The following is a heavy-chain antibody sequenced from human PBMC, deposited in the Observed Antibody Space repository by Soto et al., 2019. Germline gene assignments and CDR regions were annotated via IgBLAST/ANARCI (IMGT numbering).Heavy chain of an antibody. D-gene: IGHD3-16*02. CDR3: ARVNDYVWGSYRPGYYYYGMDV. CDR1: GLTFSGSP. J-gene: IGHJ6*02. Sequence: GGSMRLSCAASGLTFSGSPMHWVRQAPGQGLEWVAFISYDGSNKYYADSVKGRFTISRDNSKNTLYLQMNSLRAEDTAVYYCARVNDYVWGSYRPGYYYYGMDVWGQGTTVTVSS. CDR2: ISYDGSNK. V-gene: IGHV3-30-3*01.